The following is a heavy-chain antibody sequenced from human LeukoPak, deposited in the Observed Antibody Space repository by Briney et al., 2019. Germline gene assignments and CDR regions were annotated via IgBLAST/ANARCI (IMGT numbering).Heavy chain of an antibody. CDR1: GFTFDDYA. D-gene: IGHD3-10*01. Sequence: SLRLSCAASGFTFDDYAMHWVRQAPGKGLEWVSGISWNSGSIGYADSVKGRFTISRDNAKNSLYLQMNSLRAEDTALYYCAKREGYYGSGSYYSAWGQGTLVTVSS. CDR2: ISWNSGSI. J-gene: IGHJ5*02. V-gene: IGHV3-9*01. CDR3: AKREGYYGSGSYYSA.